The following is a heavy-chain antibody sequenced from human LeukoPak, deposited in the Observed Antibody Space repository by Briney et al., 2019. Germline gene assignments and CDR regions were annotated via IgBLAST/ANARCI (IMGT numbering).Heavy chain of an antibody. CDR2: FDPEDGET. J-gene: IGHJ4*02. Sequence: ASVKVSCKVSGYTLTELSMHWVRQAPGKGLEWMGGFDPEDGETIYAQKFQGRVTMTEDTSTDTAYMELSSLGSEDTAVYYCATNSIVGAPYFDYWGQGTLVTVSS. CDR1: GYTLTELS. CDR3: ATNSIVGAPYFDY. D-gene: IGHD1-26*01. V-gene: IGHV1-24*01.